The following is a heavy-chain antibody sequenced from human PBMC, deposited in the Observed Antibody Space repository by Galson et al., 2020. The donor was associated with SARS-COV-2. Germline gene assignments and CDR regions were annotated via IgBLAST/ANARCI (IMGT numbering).Heavy chain of an antibody. D-gene: IGHD3-10*01. J-gene: IGHJ4*02. CDR2: INDDGSST. Sequence: LGESLKISCAASGFTFRNYWMHWVRQAPGKGLVWVSRINDDGSSTSYADSVKGRFTISRDNAKNTLYLQMNSLRAEDTAVYYCARVDLWFGELVIGHFDAWGQGTLVTVSS. V-gene: IGHV3-74*01. CDR3: ARVDLWFGELVIGHFDA. CDR1: GFTFRNYW.